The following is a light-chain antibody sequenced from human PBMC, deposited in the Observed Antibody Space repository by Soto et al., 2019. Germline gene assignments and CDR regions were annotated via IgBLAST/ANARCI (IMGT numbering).Light chain of an antibody. CDR1: RSDVGGYNH. V-gene: IGLV2-23*02. Sequence: QSVLTQPASVSGSPGQSITISCTGTRSDVGGYNHVSWYQQHPGKAPKLMIYDVNKRPSGVSNHFSGSKSGNTASLTISGLQVEDEADYYYCSYAGSSTWVFGGGTKLTVL. J-gene: IGLJ3*02. CDR2: DVN. CDR3: CSYAGSSTWV.